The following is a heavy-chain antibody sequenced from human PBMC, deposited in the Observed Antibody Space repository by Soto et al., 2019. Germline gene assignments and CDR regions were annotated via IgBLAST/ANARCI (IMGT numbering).Heavy chain of an antibody. V-gene: IGHV4-34*01. J-gene: IGHJ4*02. Sequence: TSETLSLTCAVYGGSFSGYYWSWIRQPPGKGLEWIGEINHSGSTNYNPSLKSRVTISVDTPKNQFSLKLSSVTAADTAVYYCARAVDSSGYFDYWGQGTLVTVSS. CDR2: INHSGST. CDR1: GGSFSGYY. CDR3: ARAVDSSGYFDY. D-gene: IGHD3-22*01.